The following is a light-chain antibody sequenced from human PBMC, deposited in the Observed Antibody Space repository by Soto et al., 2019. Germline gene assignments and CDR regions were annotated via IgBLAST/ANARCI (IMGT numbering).Light chain of an antibody. CDR3: GSYTSTDTPVV. Sequence: QSALAQPSSVSGSPGQSITISCTGTSTDVGGYDYVSWYQHHPGKGPKLIIYEVNNRPSGVSDRFSGSKSGNKASLTSSKLDAEDESDYYCGSYTSTDTPVVFGTGTKVTVL. J-gene: IGLJ1*01. CDR2: EVN. CDR1: STDVGGYDY. V-gene: IGLV2-14*01.